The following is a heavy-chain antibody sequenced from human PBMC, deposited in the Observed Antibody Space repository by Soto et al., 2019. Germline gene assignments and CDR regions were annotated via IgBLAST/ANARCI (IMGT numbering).Heavy chain of an antibody. J-gene: IGHJ4*02. CDR3: ARDPWAADY. CDR2: IYSGGST. CDR1: GFTVTTEY. D-gene: IGHD2-15*01. V-gene: IGHV3-66*01. Sequence: EVQLVESGGRLVQPGGSLRLSCAASGFTVTTEYMSWVRQAPGKGLEWVSVIYSGGSTFYADSVRGRFTISRDNSKNTVKLQMNSLRSEDTAVYYCARDPWAADYWGQGTLVTVSS.